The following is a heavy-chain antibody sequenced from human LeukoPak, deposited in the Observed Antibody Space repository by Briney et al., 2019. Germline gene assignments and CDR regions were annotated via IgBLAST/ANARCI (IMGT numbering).Heavy chain of an antibody. J-gene: IGHJ4*02. Sequence: GASVKVSCKASRYTFTSYDINWVREAAGHGLEWMGWMNPNTGRTGYAQKFQGRITMTKDSPINTAYMELTNLRSEDTAIYYCARLSQTPDYYTLGGYYYLGYWGQGTPVTVSS. V-gene: IGHV1-8*01. CDR2: MNPNTGRT. D-gene: IGHD3-10*01. CDR1: RYTFTSYD. CDR3: ARLSQTPDYYTLGGYYYLGY.